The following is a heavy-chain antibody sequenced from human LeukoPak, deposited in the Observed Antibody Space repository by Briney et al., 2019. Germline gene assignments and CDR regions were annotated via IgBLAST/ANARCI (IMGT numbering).Heavy chain of an antibody. CDR2: INPKSGDT. Sequence: ASVKVSCKASGYTCAGYFIHWVRQAPGQRLEWMGWINPKSGDTKYAQKFQGRVTVTRDSSITTAYMDLSRLRSDDTAIYYCARSDPIYYYMDVWGKGTTVTVSS. V-gene: IGHV1-2*02. CDR3: ARSDPIYYYMDV. CDR1: GYTCAGYF. J-gene: IGHJ6*03.